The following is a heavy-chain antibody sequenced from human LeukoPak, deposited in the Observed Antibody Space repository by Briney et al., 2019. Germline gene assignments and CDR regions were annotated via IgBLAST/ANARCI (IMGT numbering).Heavy chain of an antibody. V-gene: IGHV3-7*04. CDR3: ARVRGSYVMDV. CDR2: INEDGSEK. CDR1: GFTFSSYW. D-gene: IGHD1-26*01. J-gene: IGHJ6*02. Sequence: GGSLRLSCAASGFTFSSYWMSWVRQAREKGLEWVANINEDGSEKYFVDSVKGRFTISRDNAKNSLYLQMSSLRAGDTGVYYCARVRGSYVMDVWGQGTTVTVSS.